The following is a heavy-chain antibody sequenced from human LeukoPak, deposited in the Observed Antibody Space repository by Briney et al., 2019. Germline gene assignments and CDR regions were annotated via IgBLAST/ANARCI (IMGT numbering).Heavy chain of an antibody. Sequence: GGSLRLSCAASGFAFSDSYMTWIRQAPGKGLEWVSFISNTGDSIYYADSVKGRFTTSRDNAKSSLSLQMNSLRAEDTAVYYCGRGHWGLDYWGQGALVTVSS. CDR2: ISNTGDSI. D-gene: IGHD7-27*01. CDR3: GRGHWGLDY. J-gene: IGHJ4*02. CDR1: GFAFSDSY. V-gene: IGHV3-11*04.